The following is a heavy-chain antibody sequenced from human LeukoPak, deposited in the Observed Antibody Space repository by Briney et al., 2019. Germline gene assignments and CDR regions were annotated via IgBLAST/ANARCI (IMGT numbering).Heavy chain of an antibody. Sequence: PGGSLRLSCTASGFPFIEYSMNWVRQVPGKGLEWIAYIGIDSGNTKYADSVRGRFTISADKTKNTLYLQMNSLRVEDTAVYYCGRDHNYVFDNWGQGTLVSVAS. D-gene: IGHD1-1*01. CDR2: IGIDSGNT. J-gene: IGHJ4*02. CDR1: GFPFIEYS. CDR3: GRDHNYVFDN. V-gene: IGHV3-48*01.